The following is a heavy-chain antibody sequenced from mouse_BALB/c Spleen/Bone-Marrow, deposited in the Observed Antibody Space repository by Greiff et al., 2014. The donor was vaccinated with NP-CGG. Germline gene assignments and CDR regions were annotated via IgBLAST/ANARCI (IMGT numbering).Heavy chain of an antibody. Sequence: VKLSCTASGFNIKDTYIHWVKRRPEQGLEWIGRIDPENGNIKYDPKFQVKATITADTSSNTAYLQRSSRTAEDTAVYYCTRLGCDLGGKGNTLTVSP. D-gene: IGHD3-3*01. V-gene: IGHV14-3*02. CDR1: GFNIKDTY. CDR2: IDPENGNI. CDR3: TRLGCDL. J-gene: IGHJ2*01.